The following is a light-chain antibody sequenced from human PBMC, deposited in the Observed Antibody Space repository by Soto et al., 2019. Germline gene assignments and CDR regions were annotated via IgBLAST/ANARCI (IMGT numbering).Light chain of an antibody. CDR1: HSVNSD. J-gene: IGKJ2*01. CDR2: DAS. CDR3: QQYSQWPLYT. Sequence: EIVMTQSPATVPASPGERVTLSCRASHSVNSDLAWYQQTPGQAPRPLIYDASTRAAGVPARFSGSGSGTEFTLTISSLQSEDFALYYCQQYSQWPLYTFGQGTKV. V-gene: IGKV3-15*01.